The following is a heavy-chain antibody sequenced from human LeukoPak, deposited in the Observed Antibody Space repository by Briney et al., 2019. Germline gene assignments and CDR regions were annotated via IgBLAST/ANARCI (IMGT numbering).Heavy chain of an antibody. Sequence: GESLKISCKGSGYSFTSYWIGWVRQMPGKGLEGMEIIYPGDSDTRYSPSFQGQVTISADKSISTAYLQCSSLKASATAMYYSATPSYYDSSGYYLDYWGQGTLVTVSS. J-gene: IGHJ4*02. CDR1: GYSFTSYW. CDR3: ATPSYYDSSGYYLDY. CDR2: IYPGDSDT. V-gene: IGHV5-51*01. D-gene: IGHD3-22*01.